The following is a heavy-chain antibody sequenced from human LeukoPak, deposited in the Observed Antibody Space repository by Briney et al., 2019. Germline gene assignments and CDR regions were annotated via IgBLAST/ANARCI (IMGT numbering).Heavy chain of an antibody. CDR2: INPNSGDT. Sequence: ASVKVSCKASGYTFTGYYIHWVRQAPGQGLEWMGWINPNSGDTNYAQKFQGRVTMTRDTSISTAYMELSRLRSDDTAVYYCAREGSYCVGGDCYSFDFWGQGTLVTVSS. CDR3: AREGSYCVGGDCYSFDF. J-gene: IGHJ4*02. CDR1: GYTFTGYY. D-gene: IGHD2-21*02. V-gene: IGHV1-2*02.